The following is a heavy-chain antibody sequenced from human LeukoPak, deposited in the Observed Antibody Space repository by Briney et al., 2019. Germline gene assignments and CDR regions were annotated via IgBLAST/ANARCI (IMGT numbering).Heavy chain of an antibody. D-gene: IGHD6-6*01. CDR2: IYPGDSDT. CDR3: ARDGDSSSSFWYFDL. CDR1: GYTFTSYW. Sequence: GESLKISCQGSGYTFTSYWIGWVRQMPGKGLEWMGIIYPGDSDTRYSPSFQGQVTISADKSISTAYLQWSSLKASDTVMYYCARDGDSSSSFWYFDLWGRGTLVTVSS. V-gene: IGHV5-51*01. J-gene: IGHJ2*01.